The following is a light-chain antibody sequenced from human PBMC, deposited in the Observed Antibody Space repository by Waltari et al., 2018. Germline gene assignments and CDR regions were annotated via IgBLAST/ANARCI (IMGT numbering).Light chain of an antibody. V-gene: IGLV3-1*01. CDR3: QAWDSSTVV. CDR1: KLGDQD. Sequence: SYELTQPPSVSVSQGQTASITCSGDKLGDQDACWYQQKPGQSPLLVIYQDSKRPSGIPVRFSGSNAWNTATLTISGTQAMDEADYYCQAWDSSTVVFGGGTKLTVL. J-gene: IGLJ2*01. CDR2: QDS.